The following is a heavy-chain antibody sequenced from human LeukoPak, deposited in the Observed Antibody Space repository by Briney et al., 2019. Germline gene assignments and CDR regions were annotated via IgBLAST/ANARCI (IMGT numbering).Heavy chain of an antibody. V-gene: IGHV1-2*02. CDR2: INPNSGGT. J-gene: IGHJ4*02. D-gene: IGHD3-10*01. CDR1: GYTFTGYY. CDR3: ARGGDYYGSGSLPYYFDY. Sequence: ASVKVSCKASGYTFTGYYMHWVRQAPGQGLEWMGWINPNSGGTNYAQKFQGRVTITADKSTSTAYMELSSLRSEDTAVYYCARGGDYYGSGSLPYYFDYWGQGTLVTVSS.